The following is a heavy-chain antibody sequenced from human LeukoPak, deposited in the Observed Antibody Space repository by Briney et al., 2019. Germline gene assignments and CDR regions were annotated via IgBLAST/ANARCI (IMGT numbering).Heavy chain of an antibody. CDR3: ACVTAIPTDY. J-gene: IGHJ4*02. D-gene: IGHD2-21*02. CDR1: GFTFSSYA. V-gene: IGHV3-23*01. CDR2: ISGSGATT. Sequence: GGSLRLSCAASGFTFSSYAMSWVRQAPGKGLEWVSVISGSGATTYYADSVKGRFTISRDNSKNTRCLQMDSLRADDTAVYYCACVTAIPTDYWGQGTLVTVSS.